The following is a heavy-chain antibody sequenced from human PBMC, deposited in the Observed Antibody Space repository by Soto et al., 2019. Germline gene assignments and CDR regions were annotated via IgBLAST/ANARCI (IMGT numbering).Heavy chain of an antibody. CDR3: ARVRPYYFGVSRPQRNWFDP. CDR1: GGSFSGYY. CDR2: INHSGST. D-gene: IGHD3-3*01. V-gene: IGHV4-34*01. J-gene: IGHJ5*02. Sequence: SETLSLTCAVYGGSFSGYYWSWIRQPPGKGLEWFGEINHSGSTNYNPSLKIRVTISVDTSKNQFSLKLSSVTAADTAVYYCARVRPYYFGVSRPQRNWFDPWGQGTLVTVYS.